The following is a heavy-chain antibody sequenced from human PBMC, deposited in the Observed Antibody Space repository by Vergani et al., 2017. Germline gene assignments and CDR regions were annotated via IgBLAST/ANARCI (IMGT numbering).Heavy chain of an antibody. J-gene: IGHJ4*02. Sequence: EVQLVESGGGLVQPGRSLRLSCAASGFTFDDYAMHWVRQAPGKGLEWVSGISWNSGSIGYADSVKGRFTISRDNAKNSLYLQMNSLRAEDTALYYCAKKMKDIVLMVYDAGLYFDYWGQGTLVTVSS. CDR1: GFTFDDYA. CDR3: AKKMKDIVLMVYDAGLYFDY. V-gene: IGHV3-9*01. CDR2: ISWNSGSI. D-gene: IGHD2-8*01.